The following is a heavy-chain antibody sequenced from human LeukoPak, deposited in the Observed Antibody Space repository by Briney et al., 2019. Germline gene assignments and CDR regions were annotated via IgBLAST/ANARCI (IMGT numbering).Heavy chain of an antibody. CDR3: AADRSGSYAYGMDV. V-gene: IGHV1-58*02. Sequence: GTSVKVSCKASGFTFTSSAMQWVRQARGQRLEWIGWIVVGSGNTNYAQKFQERVTITRDMSTSTAYMELSSLRSEDTAVYYCAADRSGSYAYGMDVWGQGTTVTVSS. CDR2: IVVGSGNT. CDR1: GFTFTSSA. J-gene: IGHJ6*02. D-gene: IGHD1-26*01.